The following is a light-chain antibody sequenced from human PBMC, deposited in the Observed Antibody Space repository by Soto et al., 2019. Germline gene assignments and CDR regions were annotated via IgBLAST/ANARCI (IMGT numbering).Light chain of an antibody. V-gene: IGKV3-11*01. J-gene: IGKJ1*01. CDR3: QQDCNLPPT. Sequence: EIVLTQSPATLSLSPGERATLSCRASQSVSSYLAWFQQKPGQAPRLLIYDVSNRATGIPARFSGSGSGTDFTLTITSLEPEDFAVYYCQQDCNLPPTFGQGAKVEVK. CDR2: DVS. CDR1: QSVSSY.